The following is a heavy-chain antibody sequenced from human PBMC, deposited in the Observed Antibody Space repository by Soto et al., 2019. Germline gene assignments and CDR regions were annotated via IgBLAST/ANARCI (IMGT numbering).Heavy chain of an antibody. J-gene: IGHJ4*02. CDR1: NFTFTYAW. V-gene: IGHV3-15*01. Sequence: GGALRLSCVVSNFTFTYAWMSWVRQAPGKGLEWVGRIKSTAYGGTTDYAAPLKDRFTISRDDSKSTLYLQMTSLRTEDTARYYCTTDDTSGYYFQYWGQGTLVTVSS. CDR2: IKSTAYGGTT. CDR3: TTDDTSGYYFQY. D-gene: IGHD3-22*01.